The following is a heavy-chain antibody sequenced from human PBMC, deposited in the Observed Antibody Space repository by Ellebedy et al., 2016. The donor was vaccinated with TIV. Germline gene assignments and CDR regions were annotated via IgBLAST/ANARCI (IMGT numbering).Heavy chain of an antibody. V-gene: IGHV1-46*01. CDR3: ARVMEMATTTYGMDV. Sequence: AASVKVSCKASGYTFTSYYMHWVRQAPGQGLEWMGIINPSGGSTSYPQKFQGRVTMTRDTSTSTVYMELSSLRSEDTAVYYCARVMEMATTTYGMDVWGQGTTVTVSS. CDR2: INPSGGST. J-gene: IGHJ6*02. CDR1: GYTFTSYY. D-gene: IGHD5-24*01.